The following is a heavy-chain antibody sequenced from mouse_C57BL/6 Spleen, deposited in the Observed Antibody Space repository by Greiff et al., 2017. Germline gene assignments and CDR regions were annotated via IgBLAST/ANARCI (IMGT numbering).Heavy chain of an antibody. Sequence: EVQLQQSGPELVKPGASVKISCKASGYTFTDYYMNWVKQSHGKSLEWIGDINPNNGGTSYNQKFKGKATLTVDKSSSTAYMELRSLTSEDSAVYYCARGLISLLDYWGQGTTLTVSS. CDR1: GYTFTDYY. CDR2: INPNNGGT. V-gene: IGHV1-26*01. D-gene: IGHD6-2*01. J-gene: IGHJ2*01. CDR3: ARGLISLLDY.